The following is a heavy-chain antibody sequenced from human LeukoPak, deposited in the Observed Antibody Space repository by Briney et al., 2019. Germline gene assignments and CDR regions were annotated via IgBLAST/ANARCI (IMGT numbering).Heavy chain of an antibody. Sequence: GGSLRLSCAASGFTFSNYWMSWVRQAPGKGLEWVANIKQDGSEKYYVDSVKGRFTISRDNAKNSLYLQMNSLRAEDTAVYYCARDYVWGSSESDYWGQGTLVTVSS. D-gene: IGHD7-27*01. CDR3: ARDYVWGSSESDY. J-gene: IGHJ4*02. CDR2: IKQDGSEK. CDR1: GFTFSNYW. V-gene: IGHV3-7*01.